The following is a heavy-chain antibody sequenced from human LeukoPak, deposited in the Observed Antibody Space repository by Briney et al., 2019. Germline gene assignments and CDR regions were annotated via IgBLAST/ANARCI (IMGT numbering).Heavy chain of an antibody. D-gene: IGHD6-13*01. Sequence: GGSLRLSCAASGFTFSSYAMSWVRQAPGKGLEWVSAISGSGGSTYYADSVKGRFAISRDNSKNTLYLQMDSLRAEDTAVYYCAKSHRTAAGTWVFDYWGQGTLVTVSS. V-gene: IGHV3-23*01. J-gene: IGHJ4*02. CDR1: GFTFSSYA. CDR2: ISGSGGST. CDR3: AKSHRTAAGTWVFDY.